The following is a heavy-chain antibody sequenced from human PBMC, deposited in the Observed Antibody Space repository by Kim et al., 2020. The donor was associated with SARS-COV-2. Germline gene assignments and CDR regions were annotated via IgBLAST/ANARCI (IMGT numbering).Heavy chain of an antibody. V-gene: IGHV3-15*01. CDR3: TLYDSSGYYDYYYYGMDV. Sequence: KGRFTISRDDSKNTLYLQMNSLKTEDTAVYYCTLYDSSGYYDYYYYGMDVWGQGTTVTVSS. D-gene: IGHD3-22*01. J-gene: IGHJ6*02.